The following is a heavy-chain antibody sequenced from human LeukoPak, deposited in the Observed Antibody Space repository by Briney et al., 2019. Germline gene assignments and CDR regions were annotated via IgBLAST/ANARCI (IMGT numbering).Heavy chain of an antibody. CDR3: AKGHHYGSGSLDY. D-gene: IGHD3-10*01. V-gene: IGHV3-23*01. Sequence: GGSLRLSCAASGFTFSSYGMSWVRQAPGKGLEWVSAIGGRDGSTYYADSVKGRFTISRDNSKNTLYVQMNSLRAEDTAVYYCAKGHHYGSGSLDYWGQGTLVTVSS. CDR2: IGGRDGST. J-gene: IGHJ4*02. CDR1: GFTFSSYG.